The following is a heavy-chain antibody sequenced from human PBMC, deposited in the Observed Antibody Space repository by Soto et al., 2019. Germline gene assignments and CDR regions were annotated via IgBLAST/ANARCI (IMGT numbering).Heavy chain of an antibody. Sequence: ASVKVSCKTSGYTFNTYGINWVRQAPGQGLELMGWISAYDGKTTYAEKFQGRVTLTTDTSTRTAYMELRSLRSDDTATYYCARDPHEFWTSYWFDPWGQGTPVTVSS. CDR2: ISAYDGKT. CDR1: GYTFNTYG. D-gene: IGHD3-3*01. CDR3: ARDPHEFWTSYWFDP. V-gene: IGHV1-18*01. J-gene: IGHJ5*02.